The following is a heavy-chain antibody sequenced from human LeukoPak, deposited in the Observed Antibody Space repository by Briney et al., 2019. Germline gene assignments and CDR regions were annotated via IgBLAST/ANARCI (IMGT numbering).Heavy chain of an antibody. CDR3: ARGLRGRIVTMDYYYYMDV. J-gene: IGHJ6*03. D-gene: IGHD1-26*01. V-gene: IGHV1-8*01. Sequence: ASVKVSCKASGYTFTGFDINWVRQATGQGLEWMGWMNTNSDNTGYAQKFEGRVTMTRNTSISTAYMELSSLTSDDTGVYYCARGLRGRIVTMDYYYYMDVWGKGTTVTISS. CDR1: GYTFTGFD. CDR2: MNTNSDNT.